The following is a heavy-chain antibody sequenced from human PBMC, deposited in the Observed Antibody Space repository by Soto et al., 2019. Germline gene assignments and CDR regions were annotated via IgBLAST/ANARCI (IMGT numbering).Heavy chain of an antibody. D-gene: IGHD2-15*01. CDR3: AKDIGWVVRGMDV. Sequence: SETLSLTCAVSGGSISSGGYSWSWIRQPPGKGLEWIGYIYHSGSTYYNPSLKSRVTISVDRSKNQFSLKLSSVTAADTAVYYCAKDIGWVVRGMDVWGQGTTVTVSS. CDR2: IYHSGST. CDR1: GGSISSGGYS. J-gene: IGHJ6*02. V-gene: IGHV4-30-2*01.